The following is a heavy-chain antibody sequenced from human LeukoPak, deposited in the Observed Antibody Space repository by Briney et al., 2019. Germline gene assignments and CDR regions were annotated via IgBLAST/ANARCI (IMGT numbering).Heavy chain of an antibody. CDR1: GGSFSGYY. Sequence: SETLSLTCAVYGGSFSGYYWSWIRQPPGKGLEWIGEINHSGSTNYNPSLKSRVTISVDTSKNQFSLKLSSVTAADTAVYYCASIVGASGGFDYWGQGTLVTVSS. CDR3: ASIVGASGGFDY. CDR2: INHSGST. V-gene: IGHV4-34*01. J-gene: IGHJ4*02. D-gene: IGHD1-26*01.